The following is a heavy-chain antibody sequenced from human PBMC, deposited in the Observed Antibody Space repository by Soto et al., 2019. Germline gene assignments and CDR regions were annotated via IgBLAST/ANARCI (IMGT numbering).Heavy chain of an antibody. Sequence: SETLSLTCTVSGGSISSYYWSWIRQPPGKGLEWIGYIYYTGTTTYNPSIKSRVTISVDSSKNQFSLNLTSVSAADTAVYYCARLGGFYQSLASWGQGTLVTVSS. CDR1: GGSISSYY. CDR2: IYYTGTT. CDR3: ARLGGFYQSLAS. V-gene: IGHV4-59*08. D-gene: IGHD3-22*01. J-gene: IGHJ5*01.